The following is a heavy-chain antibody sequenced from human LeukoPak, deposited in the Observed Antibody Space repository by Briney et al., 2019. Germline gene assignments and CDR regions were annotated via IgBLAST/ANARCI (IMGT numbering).Heavy chain of an antibody. J-gene: IGHJ4*02. CDR2: IYYSGST. D-gene: IGHD2-15*01. Sequence: SETLSLTCTVSGGSISSSSYYWGWIRQPPGEGLEWIGSIYYSGSTYYNPSLKSRVTISVDTSKNQFSLKLSSVTAADTAVYYCARQGYCSGGSCDVFDYWGQGTLVTVSS. CDR3: ARQGYCSGGSCDVFDY. V-gene: IGHV4-39*01. CDR1: GGSISSSSYY.